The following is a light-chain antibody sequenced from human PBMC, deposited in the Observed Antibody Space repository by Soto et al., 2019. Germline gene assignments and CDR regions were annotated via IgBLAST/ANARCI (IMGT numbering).Light chain of an antibody. CDR1: XXHSSYA. CDR2: LNSDGSH. J-gene: IGLJ2*01. CDR3: QTWGTGIRV. V-gene: IGLV4-69*01. Sequence: QLVLTQSPSASASLXXXVKLTCXXXXXHSSYAIAWHQQQPEKGPRYLMKLNSDGSHSKGDGIPDRFSGSSSGAERYLTISSLQSEDEADYYCQTWGTGIRVFGGGTKLTVL.